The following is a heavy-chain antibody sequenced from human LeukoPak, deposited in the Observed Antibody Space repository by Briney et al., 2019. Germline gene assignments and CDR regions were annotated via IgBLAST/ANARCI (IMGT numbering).Heavy chain of an antibody. Sequence: PSETLSLTCTVSGGSISSSGYYWGWIRQPPGKGLEWIGTIYHSGSTYYNPSLKSRVTISVDTSKNQFSLKLTSVTATDTSVFYCAKHENWGGPDYWGQGTLVTVSS. D-gene: IGHD7-27*01. V-gene: IGHV4-39*01. J-gene: IGHJ4*02. CDR3: AKHENWGGPDY. CDR1: GGSISSSGYY. CDR2: IYHSGST.